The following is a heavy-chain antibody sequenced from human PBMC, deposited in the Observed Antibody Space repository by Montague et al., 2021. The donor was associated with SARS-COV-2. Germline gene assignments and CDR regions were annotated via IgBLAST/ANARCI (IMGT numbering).Heavy chain of an antibody. CDR2: ISSGGTAA. CDR3: ARAPNYDVSTGYYYYAQDV. D-gene: IGHD3-16*01. Sequence: SLRLSCAASEFSFSDYYMAWIRQAPGKGPEWVAYISSGGTAAYYADSVRGRFTISRDNAKESLHLQMNSLTAADAAVYYCARAPNYDVSTGYYYYAQDVWGQGTTVTVSS. J-gene: IGHJ6*02. CDR1: EFSFSDYY. V-gene: IGHV3-11*01.